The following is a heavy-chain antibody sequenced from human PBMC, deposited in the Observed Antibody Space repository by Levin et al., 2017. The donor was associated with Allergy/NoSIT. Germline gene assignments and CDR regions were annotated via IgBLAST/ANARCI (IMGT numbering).Heavy chain of an antibody. Sequence: SETLSLTCTVSGASISSYYWSWIRQPPGKGLEWVAYIYYSRSTKYNPSLKSRVTISVDTSRNQFSLKLSSVTAADTAVYYCATSIEDSSSYYFDNWGQGTLVTVSS. CDR3: ATSIEDSSSYYFDN. D-gene: IGHD6-6*01. CDR1: GASISSYY. V-gene: IGHV4-59*01. CDR2: IYYSRST. J-gene: IGHJ4*02.